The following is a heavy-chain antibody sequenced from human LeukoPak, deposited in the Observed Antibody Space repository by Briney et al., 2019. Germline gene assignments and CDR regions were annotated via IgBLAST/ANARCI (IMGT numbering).Heavy chain of an antibody. CDR2: INPSGGST. D-gene: IGHD1-26*01. J-gene: IGHJ4*02. CDR1: GYTFTSYY. Sequence: GASVKVSCKASGYTFTSYYMHWVRQAPGQGLEWMGIINPSGGSTSYAQKFQGRVTMTRDTSTSTVYMELSSLRSEDTAVYCCGGDLWGSGSYLGYWGQGTLVTVSS. V-gene: IGHV1-46*03. CDR3: GGDLWGSGSYLGY.